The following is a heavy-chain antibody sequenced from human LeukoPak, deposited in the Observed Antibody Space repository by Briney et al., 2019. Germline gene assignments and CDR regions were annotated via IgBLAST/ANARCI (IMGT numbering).Heavy chain of an antibody. J-gene: IGHJ6*03. CDR2: IYTSGGT. V-gene: IGHV4-4*07. CDR1: GGSISSYY. CDR3: ARDLMTNYYYYYYMDV. D-gene: IGHD3-16*01. Sequence: SETLSLTCTVSGGSISSYYWSWIRQPAGKGLEWIGRIYTSGGTNYNPSLKSRVTMSVDTSKNQFSLKLSSVTAADTAVYYCARDLMTNYYYYYYMDVWGKGTTVTVSS.